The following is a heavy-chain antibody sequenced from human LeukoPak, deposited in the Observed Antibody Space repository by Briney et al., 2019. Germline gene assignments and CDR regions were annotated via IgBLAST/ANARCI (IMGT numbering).Heavy chain of an antibody. Sequence: GGSLRLSCAVTGFFFSRHAMNWVRQAPGKGLEWISGITGSGDGTYYADSVKGRFTISRDNSKNTLYLQMNSLSAEDTAIYYCARNTMIVMKKRLYHFDYRGQGTLVTVSS. CDR1: GFFFSRHA. D-gene: IGHD3-22*01. J-gene: IGHJ4*02. CDR3: ARNTMIVMKKRLYHFDY. CDR2: ITGSGDGT. V-gene: IGHV3-23*01.